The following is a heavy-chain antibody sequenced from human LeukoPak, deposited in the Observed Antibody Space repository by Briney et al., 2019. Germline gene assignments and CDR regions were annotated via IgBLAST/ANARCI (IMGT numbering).Heavy chain of an antibody. D-gene: IGHD3-16*01. CDR2: ISYSGST. CDR3: ARGVGQPPAFDY. V-gene: IGHV4-39*01. CDR1: VGSISSSSYY. J-gene: IGHJ4*02. Sequence: SETLSLTCTVSVGSISSSSYYWGLIRQPPGKGLEWIGSISYSGSTYYNPSLKSRVTISVDTSKHQFSLKLRSATAADTDVYYCARGVGQPPAFDYWGQGTMVTASS.